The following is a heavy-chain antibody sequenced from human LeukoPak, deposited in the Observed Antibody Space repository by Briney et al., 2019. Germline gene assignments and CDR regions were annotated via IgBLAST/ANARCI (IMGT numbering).Heavy chain of an antibody. J-gene: IGHJ2*01. V-gene: IGHV3-53*01. CDR3: ARDYGDPKGWYFDL. CDR2: IYSGGST. CDR1: GFTFSDYY. D-gene: IGHD4-17*01. Sequence: ETGGSLRLSCAASGFTFSDYYMSWVRQAPGKGLEWVSVIYSGGSTYYADSVKGRFTISRDNSKNTLYLQMNSLRAEDTAVYYCARDYGDPKGWYFDLWGRGTLVTVSS.